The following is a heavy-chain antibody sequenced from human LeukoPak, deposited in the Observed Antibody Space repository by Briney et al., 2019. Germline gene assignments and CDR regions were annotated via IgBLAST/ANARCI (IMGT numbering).Heavy chain of an antibody. CDR2: ISSNGGST. D-gene: IGHD3-10*01. V-gene: IGHV3-64*01. CDR3: ARDLSGGGLDY. CDR1: GFAFTNYA. Sequence: PGGSLRLSCAASGFAFTNYAMCWVRQAPGKGLEYVSVISSNGGSTSYANSVKGRFTISRDNSKNTLYLQMGSLRAEDMAVYYCARDLSGGGLDYWGQGTLVTVSS. J-gene: IGHJ4*02.